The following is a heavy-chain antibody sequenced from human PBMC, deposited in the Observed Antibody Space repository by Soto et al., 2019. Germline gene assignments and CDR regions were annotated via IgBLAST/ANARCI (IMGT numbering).Heavy chain of an antibody. CDR1: GFTFSSYA. Sequence: PGGSLRLSCAASGFTFSSYAMSWVRQAPGKGLEWVSAISGSGGSTYYADSVKGRFTISRDNSKNTLYLQMNSLRAEDTAVYYCAKESPPSSSGYYYGMDVWGQGTTVTVSS. J-gene: IGHJ6*02. CDR2: ISGSGGST. D-gene: IGHD2-2*01. V-gene: IGHV3-23*01. CDR3: AKESPPSSSGYYYGMDV.